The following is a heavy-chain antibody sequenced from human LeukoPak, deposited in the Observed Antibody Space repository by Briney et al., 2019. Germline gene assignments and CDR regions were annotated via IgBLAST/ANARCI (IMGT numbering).Heavy chain of an antibody. Sequence: GGSLRLSCEASGFDFSAYEMNGVRQAPGKGLEWVAYFAGSGNTKYYADSVRGRFTISRDNAKNSLYLKMNRLRAEDTVLYYFTTPSGHLDSWGKGTLVTVSS. D-gene: IGHD2-15*01. CDR3: TTPSGHLDS. J-gene: IGHJ4*02. V-gene: IGHV3-48*03. CDR1: GFDFSAYE. CDR2: FAGSGNTK.